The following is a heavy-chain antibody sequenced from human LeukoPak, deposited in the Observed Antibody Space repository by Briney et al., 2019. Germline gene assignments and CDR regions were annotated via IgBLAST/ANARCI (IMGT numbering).Heavy chain of an antibody. Sequence: SETLSLTCTVSGGSISSYYWSWIRQPPGKGLEWIGYIYYSGSTNYNPSLKSRVTISGDTSKNQFSLKLRSVTAADTAVYFCARVTREAARYWYFDLWGRGTLVTVSS. CDR1: GGSISSYY. J-gene: IGHJ2*01. CDR2: IYYSGST. CDR3: ARVTREAARYWYFDL. V-gene: IGHV4-59*01. D-gene: IGHD6-6*01.